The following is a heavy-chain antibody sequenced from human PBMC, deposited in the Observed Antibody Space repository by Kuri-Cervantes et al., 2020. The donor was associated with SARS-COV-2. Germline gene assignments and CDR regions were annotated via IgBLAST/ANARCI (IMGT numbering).Heavy chain of an antibody. D-gene: IGHD5-12*01. J-gene: IGHJ4*02. CDR3: ARDRGGSGYDFDY. Sequence: SVKVSCKASGYTFTSYDINWVRQATGQGLEWMGWIVVGSGNTNYAQKFQGRVTITADKSTSTAYMELSSLRSEDTAVYYCARDRGGSGYDFDYWGQGTLVTVSS. V-gene: IGHV1-69*10. CDR2: IVVGSGNT. CDR1: GYTFTSYD.